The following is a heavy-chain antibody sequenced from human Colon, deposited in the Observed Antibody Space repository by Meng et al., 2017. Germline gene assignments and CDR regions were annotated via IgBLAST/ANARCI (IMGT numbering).Heavy chain of an antibody. CDR2: IYHSGST. D-gene: IGHD3-10*01. V-gene: IGHV4-4*02. Sequence: QGPLQESGPGLVKPSGTLSLTCAVSGDSIRSSNWWSWVRQPPGRGLEWIGEIYHSGSTNYNPSLKNRVTMTVDKSKNEFSLTLSSVTAADTAFYYCARVIYASGNMAHLDYWGQGTLVTVSS. J-gene: IGHJ4*02. CDR1: GDSIRSSNW. CDR3: ARVIYASGNMAHLDY.